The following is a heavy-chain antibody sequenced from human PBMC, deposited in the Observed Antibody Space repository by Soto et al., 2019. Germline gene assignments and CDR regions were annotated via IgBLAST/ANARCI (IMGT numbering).Heavy chain of an antibody. D-gene: IGHD3-10*02. CDR1: GFTFRDYY. Sequence: LRLSCVGSGFTFRDYYMSWVRQAPGKGLEWLSYSSNSGTYTKYAGPVKGRFSISRDNAKNSLHLQINSLRGEDTAVYYCARSGDNYNVLDYWGQGTLVTVSS. CDR2: SSNSGTYT. CDR3: ARSGDNYNVLDY. V-gene: IGHV3-11*06. J-gene: IGHJ4*02.